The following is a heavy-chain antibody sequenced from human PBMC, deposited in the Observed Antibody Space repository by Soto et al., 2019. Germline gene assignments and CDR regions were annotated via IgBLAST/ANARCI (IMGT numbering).Heavy chain of an antibody. CDR1: GFSLTATGVG. CDR2: IYCDDDK. CDR3: AQSSAAGTWGWFDP. V-gene: IGHV2-5*02. J-gene: IGHJ5*02. D-gene: IGHD6-13*01. Sequence: QITLKESGPTLLKPTQTLTLTCTVSGFSLTATGVGVGWIRQPPGKALEWLALIYCDDDKRYSPSLNNRVTITRATSKTQVVLTMTNMAPVDTATYSCAQSSAAGTWGWFDPWGQGTLVTVSS.